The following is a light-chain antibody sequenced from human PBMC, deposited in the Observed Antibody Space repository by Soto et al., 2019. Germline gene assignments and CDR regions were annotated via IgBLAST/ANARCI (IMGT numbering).Light chain of an antibody. CDR1: QSISSW. CDR3: QQYNSYSS. J-gene: IGKJ3*01. V-gene: IGKV1-5*01. Sequence: DIQMTQSPSTLSASVGDRVTITCRASQSISSWLAWYQQKPGKAPKLLICDASSLESGVPSRFSGSGSGTEFTLTISSLQPDDFATYYCQQYNSYSSFGPGTKVDIK. CDR2: DAS.